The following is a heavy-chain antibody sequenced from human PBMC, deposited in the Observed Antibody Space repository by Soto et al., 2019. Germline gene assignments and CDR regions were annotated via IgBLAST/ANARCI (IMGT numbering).Heavy chain of an antibody. D-gene: IGHD3-9*01. V-gene: IGHV4-31*03. J-gene: IGHJ4*02. Sequence: QVQLQESGPGLVKPSQTLSLTCTVSGGSISSGGYYWSWIRQHPGKGLEWIGYIYYSGSTYYNPSLKSRLTISVDTSKNQFSLKLSSVTAADTAVYYCARGNDMLTGPIDYWGQGTLVTVSS. CDR1: GGSISSGGYY. CDR3: ARGNDMLTGPIDY. CDR2: IYYSGST.